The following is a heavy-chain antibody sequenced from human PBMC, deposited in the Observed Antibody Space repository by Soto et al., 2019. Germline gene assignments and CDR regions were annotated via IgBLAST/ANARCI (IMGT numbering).Heavy chain of an antibody. V-gene: IGHV3-21*01. CDR1: GFTFSSYS. CDR2: ISSSSRHI. D-gene: IGHD1-26*01. CDR3: ARDPSDLWEPDQYFPH. Sequence: EVQLVESGGGLVKPGGSLTLSCAASGFTFSSYSMNWVRQAPGKGLEWVSSISSSSRHIYYADSVKGRFTISRDNAKTSRYLQMNSLRAEDTAMSFCARDPSDLWEPDQYFPHWGQGTLVAVS. J-gene: IGHJ1*01.